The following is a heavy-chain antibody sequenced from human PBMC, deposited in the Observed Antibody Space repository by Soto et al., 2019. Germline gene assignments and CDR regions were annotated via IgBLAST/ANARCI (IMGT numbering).Heavy chain of an antibody. CDR1: GFTFSSYA. J-gene: IGHJ4*02. D-gene: IGHD6-19*01. Sequence: GGSLRLSCAASGFTFSSYAMSWVRQAPGKGLEWVSAISGSGGSTYYADSVKGRFTISRDNSKNTLYLQMNSLRAEGTAVYYCAKADGVAVAGLFDYWGQGTLVTVSS. CDR3: AKADGVAVAGLFDY. V-gene: IGHV3-23*01. CDR2: ISGSGGST.